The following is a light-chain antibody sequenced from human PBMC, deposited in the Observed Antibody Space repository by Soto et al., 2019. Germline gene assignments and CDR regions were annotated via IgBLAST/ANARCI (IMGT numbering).Light chain of an antibody. CDR3: SSYTSSSTQV. Sequence: QSVLTQPASVSGSPGQSITISCTGTSSDVGGYNYVSWYQQHPGKAPKLMIFEVSNRPSGVSNRFSGSKSGNTASLTISGIQAEDEPDNYCSSYTSSSTQVFGTGTKVTVL. V-gene: IGLV2-14*01. J-gene: IGLJ1*01. CDR1: SSDVGGYNY. CDR2: EVS.